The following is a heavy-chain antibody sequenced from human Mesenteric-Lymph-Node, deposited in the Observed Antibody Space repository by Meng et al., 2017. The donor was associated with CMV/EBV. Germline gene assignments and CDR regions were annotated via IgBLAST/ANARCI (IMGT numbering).Heavy chain of an antibody. Sequence: GESLKISCAASGFTFSSYGMHWVRQAPGKGLEWVAVIWYDGSNKYYADSVKGRFTISRDNSKNTLYLRMNSLRAEDTAVYYCATSMVRGVTTHYYYYYGMDVWGQGTTVTVSS. V-gene: IGHV3-33*01. CDR2: IWYDGSNK. CDR3: ATSMVRGVTTHYYYYYGMDV. J-gene: IGHJ6*02. CDR1: GFTFSSYG. D-gene: IGHD3-10*01.